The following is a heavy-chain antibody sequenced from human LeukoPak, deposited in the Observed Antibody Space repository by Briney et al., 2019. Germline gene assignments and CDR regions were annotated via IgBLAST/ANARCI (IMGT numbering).Heavy chain of an antibody. D-gene: IGHD6-13*01. CDR3: ARSIAAAGYYYYYYGMDV. CDR2: ITSSGSTI. Sequence: GGSLRLSCAASGFTFSSYEMNWVRQAPGKGLEWVSYITSSGSTIYYADSVKGRFTISRDNAKNSLYLQMNSLRAEDTAVYYCARSIAAAGYYYYYYGMDVWGQGTTVTVSS. J-gene: IGHJ6*02. V-gene: IGHV3-48*03. CDR1: GFTFSSYE.